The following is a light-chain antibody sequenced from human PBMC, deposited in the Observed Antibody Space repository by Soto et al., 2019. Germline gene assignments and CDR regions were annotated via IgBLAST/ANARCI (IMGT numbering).Light chain of an antibody. J-gene: IGKJ5*01. CDR3: QQVNSYPIT. CDR2: PAS. V-gene: IGKV1-9*01. CDR1: QVISSY. Sequence: DIQLTQSPSFLSASVGDRVTITCRASQVISSYLAWYQQKPGTAPKFLIYPASTLHSGVPSRFSGSGSGTEFTLTISSLQPEDFATYFCQQVNSYPITFGQGTRLEIK.